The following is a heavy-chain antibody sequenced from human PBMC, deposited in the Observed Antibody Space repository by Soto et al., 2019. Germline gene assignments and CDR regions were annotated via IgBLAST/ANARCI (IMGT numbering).Heavy chain of an antibody. CDR1: GFTVSSNY. Sequence: GGSLRLSCAASGFTVSSNYMSWVRQAPGRGLEWLSVIFAGGGTYYADSVKGRLTISKDNSKNRVYLQMNTLRAGDTAVYYCAGGFSYGYIDHWGQGPPVAV. CDR2: IFAGGGT. J-gene: IGHJ4*02. CDR3: AGGFSYGYIDH. V-gene: IGHV3-53*01. D-gene: IGHD5-18*01.